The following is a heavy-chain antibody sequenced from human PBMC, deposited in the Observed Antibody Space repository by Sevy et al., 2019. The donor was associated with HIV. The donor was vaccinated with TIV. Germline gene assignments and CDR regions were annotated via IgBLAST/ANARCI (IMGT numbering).Heavy chain of an antibody. D-gene: IGHD1-7*01. CDR2: LSGNGGST. Sequence: GGSLRLSCAASGFTFSSYAMSWVRQAPGKGLEWVSGLSGNGGSTNYADSVKGRFALSRDNSKNTLYLQMNNLRAEDTAISFCAKDSIWELGDAFDIWGQGTMVTVSS. J-gene: IGHJ3*02. V-gene: IGHV3-23*01. CDR3: AKDSIWELGDAFDI. CDR1: GFTFSSYA.